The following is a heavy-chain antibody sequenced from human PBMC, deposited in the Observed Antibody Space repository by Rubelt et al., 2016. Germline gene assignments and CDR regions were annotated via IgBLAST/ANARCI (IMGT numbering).Heavy chain of an antibody. V-gene: IGHV1-3*01. CDR3: ARGLGLGYSSSWFNWFDP. CDR2: INAGNGNT. J-gene: IGHJ5*02. CDR1: GYTFTSYA. D-gene: IGHD6-13*01. Sequence: QVQLVQSGAEVKKPGASVKVSCKASGYTFTSYAMHWVRQAPGQRLEWMGWINAGNGNTKYSQKFQGRCPITRDTAASTAYMELSSLRSEDTAVYYCARGLGLGYSSSWFNWFDPWGQGTLVTVSS.